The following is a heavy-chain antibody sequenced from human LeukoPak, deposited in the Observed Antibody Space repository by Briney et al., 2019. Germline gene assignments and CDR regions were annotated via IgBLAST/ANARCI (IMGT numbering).Heavy chain of an antibody. V-gene: IGHV3-9*01. CDR1: GFTFSTKY. D-gene: IGHD3-22*01. J-gene: IGHJ3*02. Sequence: GGSLRLSCAASGFTFSTKYMSWVRQAPGKGLEWVSGISWNSGSIGYADSVKGRFTISRDNAKNSLYLQMNSLRAEDTALYYCAKEILGDYDSSGSNAFDIWGQGTMVTVSS. CDR3: AKEILGDYDSSGSNAFDI. CDR2: ISWNSGSI.